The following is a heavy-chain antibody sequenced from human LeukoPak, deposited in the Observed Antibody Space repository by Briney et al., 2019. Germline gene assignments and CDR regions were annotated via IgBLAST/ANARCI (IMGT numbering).Heavy chain of an antibody. CDR1: GFTFSSRA. Sequence: PGTSLRLSCAASGFTFSSRAMHWVRQAPGKGLEWVAVISYEASNQYYADSVRGRFTISRDNSRNTLYLQMNSLRDEDTALYYCARDYRVGCTSDDCYPIDYWGQGTLVTVSS. CDR2: ISYEASNQ. V-gene: IGHV3-30*01. J-gene: IGHJ4*02. CDR3: ARDYRVGCTSDDCYPIDY. D-gene: IGHD2-21*02.